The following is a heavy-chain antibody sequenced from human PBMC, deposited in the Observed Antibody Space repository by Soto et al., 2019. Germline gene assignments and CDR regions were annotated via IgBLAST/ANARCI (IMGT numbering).Heavy chain of an antibody. D-gene: IGHD3-22*01. Sequence: QVQLQESGPGLVKPSQTLSLTCTVSGGSISSGGYYWSWIRQHPGKGLEWIGYIYYSGSTYYNPSLKSRVTISVDTSKNQFSLKLSSVTAADTAVYYCARGRRDPVVIVHYYYMDVWGKGTTVTVSS. CDR2: IYYSGST. J-gene: IGHJ6*03. V-gene: IGHV4-31*03. CDR3: ARGRRDPVVIVHYYYMDV. CDR1: GGSISSGGYY.